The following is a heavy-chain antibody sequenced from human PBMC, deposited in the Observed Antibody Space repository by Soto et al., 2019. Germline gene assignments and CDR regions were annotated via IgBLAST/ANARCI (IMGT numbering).Heavy chain of an antibody. Sequence: GGSLRLSCAISGFSVSSNYLSWVRQAPGKGLEWVSVHYSGGSTYYADSVQGRFTISRDKSNNTLYLQMRRVRAEDTAVYFCARHRHPRGTVGATSPLDPWGQGTQVTSPQ. CDR2: HYSGGST. CDR3: ARHRHPRGTVGATSPLDP. CDR1: GFSVSSNY. D-gene: IGHD1-26*01. V-gene: IGHV3-53*01. J-gene: IGHJ5*02.